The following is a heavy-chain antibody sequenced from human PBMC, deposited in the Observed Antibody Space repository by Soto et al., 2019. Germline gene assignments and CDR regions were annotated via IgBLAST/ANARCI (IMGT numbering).Heavy chain of an antibody. D-gene: IGHD2-21*02. J-gene: IGHJ6*02. CDR1: GFTFSSYG. CDR2: IWYDGSNK. V-gene: IGHV3-33*01. Sequence: GGSLRLSCAASGFTFSSYGMHWVRQAPGKGLEWVAVIWYDGSNKYYADSVKGRFTISRDNSKNTLYLQMNSLRAEDTAVYYCARGQVVVTVYYYYGMDVWGQGTTVTVS. CDR3: ARGQVVVTVYYYYGMDV.